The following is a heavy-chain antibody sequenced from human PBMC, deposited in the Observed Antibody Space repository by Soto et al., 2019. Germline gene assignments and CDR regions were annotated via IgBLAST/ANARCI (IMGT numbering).Heavy chain of an antibody. J-gene: IGHJ6*02. CDR3: AAPRDEYGSGVSWFTYGMDI. CDR2: LDGAGGST. Sequence: PGGSLRLSCLASGFTFSDFAMTWVRHVPGRGLEWVASLDGAGGSTYYAESVRDRFSISRDNSQNTLFLQMKRLTVDDTAIYYCAAPRDEYGSGVSWFTYGMDIWGQGTTVTVSS. D-gene: IGHD3-10*01. CDR1: GFTFSDFA. V-gene: IGHV3-23*01.